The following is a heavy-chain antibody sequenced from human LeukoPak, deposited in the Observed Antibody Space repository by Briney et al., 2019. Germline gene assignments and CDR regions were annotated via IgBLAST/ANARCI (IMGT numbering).Heavy chain of an antibody. V-gene: IGHV3-23*01. CDR1: GFTFSNYA. J-gene: IGHJ4*02. D-gene: IGHD1-26*01. CDR2: VGGSGGTT. Sequence: GGSLRLSCAASGFTFSNYAMSWVRQAPGKGLEWVSTVGGSGGTTYYTNSVKGRFTISRDNAKNSLYLQMNSLRAEDTAVYYCARAVYGSYPGDYFDYWGQGTLVTVSS. CDR3: ARAVYGSYPGDYFDY.